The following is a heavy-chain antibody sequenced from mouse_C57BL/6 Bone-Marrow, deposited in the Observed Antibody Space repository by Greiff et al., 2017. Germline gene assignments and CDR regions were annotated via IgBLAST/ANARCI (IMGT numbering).Heavy chain of an antibody. J-gene: IGHJ3*01. CDR2: IYPRSGNT. CDR3: ARSLYYYGSSYGLSY. Sequence: VKLMESGAELARPGASVKLSCKASGYTFTSYGISWVQQRTGQGLEWIGEIYPRSGNTYYNEKLKGKATLTADKYSSTAYMELRSLTSEDSAVYFCARSLYYYGSSYGLSYWGQGALVTVSA. V-gene: IGHV1-81*01. D-gene: IGHD1-1*01. CDR1: GYTFTSYG.